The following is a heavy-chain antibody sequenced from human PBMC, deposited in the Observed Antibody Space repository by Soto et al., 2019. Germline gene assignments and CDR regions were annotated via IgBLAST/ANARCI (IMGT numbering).Heavy chain of an antibody. CDR3: ARESGGYNPDY. J-gene: IGHJ4*02. V-gene: IGHV2-70*04. CDR1: GFSLSTSGMR. CDR2: IDWDDDK. D-gene: IGHD5-12*01. Sequence: ESGPTLVNPTRTLTLTCTFSGFSLSTSGMRVSWIRQPPGKALEWLARIDWDDDKFYSTSLKTRLTISKDTSKNQVVLTMTNMDPVDTATYYCARESGGYNPDYWGQGTLVTVSS.